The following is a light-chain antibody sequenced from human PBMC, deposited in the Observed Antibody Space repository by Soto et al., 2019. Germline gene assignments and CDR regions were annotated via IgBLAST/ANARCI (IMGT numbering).Light chain of an antibody. Sequence: DIQMTQSPSTLSASVGDRVTITCRASQSISSWLAWYQQKPGKAPKLLIYDASSLESGVPSRFSFSGSGTEFTLTISSLQPDDLATYYCQHYNSYPLPWTFGQGTKVEIK. J-gene: IGKJ1*01. V-gene: IGKV1-5*01. CDR3: QHYNSYPLPWT. CDR1: QSISSW. CDR2: DAS.